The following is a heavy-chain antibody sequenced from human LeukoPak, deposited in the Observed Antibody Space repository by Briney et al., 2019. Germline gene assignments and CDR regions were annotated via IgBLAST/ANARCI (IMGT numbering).Heavy chain of an antibody. J-gene: IGHJ4*02. CDR2: IYYTEST. CDR1: GGSISSTNYY. D-gene: IGHD2-2*02. CDR3: ASRYFCSSTSCYTFDY. Sequence: PSETLSLTCTVSGGSISSTNYYWGWIRQPPGKGLEWIGSIYYTESTNYNPSLKSRVTISIDPSKDQFSLKLNSVTAADTAVYYCASRYFCSSTSCYTFDYWGQGTLVTVSS. V-gene: IGHV4-39*01.